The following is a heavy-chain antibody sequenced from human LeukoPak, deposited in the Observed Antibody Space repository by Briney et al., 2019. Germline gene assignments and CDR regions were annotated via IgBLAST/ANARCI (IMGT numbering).Heavy chain of an antibody. D-gene: IGHD6-19*01. CDR2: ISGSGGST. Sequence: GGSLRLSCAASGFTFSSYAMSWVRQAPGKELEWVSAISGSGGSTYYADSVKGRFTISRDNSKNTLYLQMNSLRAEDTAVYYCAKDSYSSGWYPATDIWGQGTMVTVSS. CDR1: GFTFSSYA. V-gene: IGHV3-23*01. CDR3: AKDSYSSGWYPATDI. J-gene: IGHJ3*02.